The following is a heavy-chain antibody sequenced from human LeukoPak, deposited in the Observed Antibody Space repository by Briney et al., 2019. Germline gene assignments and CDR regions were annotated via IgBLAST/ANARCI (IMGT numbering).Heavy chain of an antibody. CDR2: IYEAGNT. J-gene: IGHJ3*02. D-gene: IGHD3-10*01. V-gene: IGHV3-13*01. CDR3: AREMSGSNDAFDI. Sequence: GGSLRLSCAASGFTLSTYDMHWVRQVTGEALEWVSMIYEAGNTYYTGSVRGRFTISRENAKNSLYLQMHGLTAGDTAVYYCAREMSGSNDAFDIWGPGTMVTVSS. CDR1: GFTLSTYD.